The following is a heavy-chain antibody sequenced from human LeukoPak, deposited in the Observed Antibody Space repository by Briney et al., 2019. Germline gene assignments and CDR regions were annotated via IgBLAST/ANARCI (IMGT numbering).Heavy chain of an antibody. D-gene: IGHD6-6*01. CDR2: INHSGST. CDR3: ARGRGRYSSFNWFDP. CDR1: GGSFSGYY. Sequence: SETLSLTCAVYGGSFSGYYWSWIRQPPGKGLEWIGEINHSGSTNYNPSLRSRVTISVDTSKNQFSLTLSSVTAADTAVYYCARGRGRYSSFNWFDPWGQGTLVTVSS. V-gene: IGHV4-34*01. J-gene: IGHJ5*02.